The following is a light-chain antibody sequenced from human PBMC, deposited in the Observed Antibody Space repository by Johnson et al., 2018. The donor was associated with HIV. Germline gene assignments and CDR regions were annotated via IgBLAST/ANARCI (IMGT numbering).Light chain of an antibody. J-gene: IGLJ1*01. V-gene: IGLV1-51*02. Sequence: QSVLTQPPSVSAAPGQKVTISCSGSNSNIGNSYVSWYQQLPGTAPKLLIYENNKRPSGIPDRFSASKSGPSATLGITGLQTGDEADYYCGTWDSSLSAYVFGTGTKVTVL. CDR1: NSNIGNSY. CDR2: ENN. CDR3: GTWDSSLSAYV.